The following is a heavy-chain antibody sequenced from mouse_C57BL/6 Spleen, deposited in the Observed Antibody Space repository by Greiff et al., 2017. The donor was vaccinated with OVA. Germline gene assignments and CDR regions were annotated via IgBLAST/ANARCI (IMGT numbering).Heavy chain of an antibody. D-gene: IGHD2-2*01. J-gene: IGHJ3*01. CDR3: ARHGYDDWFAY. Sequence: VQLQQSGAELVKPGASVTLSCKASGYTFTSYWLHWVKQRPGRGLEWLGRIDPNSGGTKYNEKFKSKATLTVDKHSSTAYMQLGSLTSEDSAVYYCARHGYDDWFAYWGQGTLVTVSA. V-gene: IGHV1-72*01. CDR1: GYTFTSYW. CDR2: IDPNSGGT.